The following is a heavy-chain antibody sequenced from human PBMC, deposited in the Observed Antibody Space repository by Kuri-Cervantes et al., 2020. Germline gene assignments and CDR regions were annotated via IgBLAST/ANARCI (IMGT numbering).Heavy chain of an antibody. Sequence: GGSLRLSCAASGFTVSSNYMSWVRQAPGKGLEWVSVIYSGGSTYYADSVKGRFTISRDNAKNSLYLQMNSLRAEDTAVYYCARGVGTQWPPQWGQGTLVTVSS. CDR3: ARGVGTQWPPQ. J-gene: IGHJ4*02. CDR1: GFTVSSNY. D-gene: IGHD6-19*01. V-gene: IGHV3-53*01. CDR2: IYSGGST.